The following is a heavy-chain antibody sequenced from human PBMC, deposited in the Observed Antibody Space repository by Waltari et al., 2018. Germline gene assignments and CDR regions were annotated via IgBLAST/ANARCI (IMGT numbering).Heavy chain of an antibody. CDR3: AREGNTIFGVVIPNWFDP. D-gene: IGHD3-3*01. V-gene: IGHV4-4*07. J-gene: IGHJ5*02. Sequence: QVQLQESGPGLVKPSETLSLTCTVSGGSISSYYWSWIRQPAGKGLEWIGRIYTSGGTHYHPSLKSRVTLSVDKSKNPFSLKLSSGTAADTAVYYCAREGNTIFGVVIPNWFDPWGQGTLVTVSS. CDR2: IYTSGGT. CDR1: GGSISSYY.